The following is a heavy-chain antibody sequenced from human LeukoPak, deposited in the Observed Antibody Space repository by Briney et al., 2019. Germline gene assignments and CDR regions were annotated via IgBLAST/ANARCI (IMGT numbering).Heavy chain of an antibody. CDR3: ARRYSSSWFFDY. Sequence: SETLSLTCTVSGGSISSYYWSWIRQPPGKGLEWIGYIYYSGSTNYNPSLKSRVTISVDTSKNQFSLKLSSVTAADTAVYYCARRYSSSWFFDYWGQGTLVTVSS. J-gene: IGHJ4*02. D-gene: IGHD6-13*01. CDR2: IYYSGST. CDR1: GGSISSYY. V-gene: IGHV4-59*08.